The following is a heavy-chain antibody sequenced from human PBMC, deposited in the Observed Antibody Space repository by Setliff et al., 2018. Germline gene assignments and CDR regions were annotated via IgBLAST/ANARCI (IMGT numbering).Heavy chain of an antibody. V-gene: IGHV3-48*04. CDR1: GITFRTYS. D-gene: IGHD1-26*01. CDR3: AREVVGAPSAFDI. Sequence: GGSLRLSCAASGITFRTYSLNWVRQAPGRGLEWISFISSDSRTTYYADSVKGRFTISRDNARDSLFLQMNTLRAEDTAVYYCAREVVGAPSAFDIWGQGTMVTVSS. J-gene: IGHJ3*02. CDR2: ISSDSRTT.